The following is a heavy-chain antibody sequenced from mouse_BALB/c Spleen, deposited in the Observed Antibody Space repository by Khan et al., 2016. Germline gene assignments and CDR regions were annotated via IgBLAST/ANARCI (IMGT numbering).Heavy chain of an antibody. CDR3: ARSYDGGGAMDY. D-gene: IGHD2-3*01. J-gene: IGHJ4*01. CDR1: GFSLTSFG. CDR2: IWSDGST. V-gene: IGHV2-6*02. Sequence: QVQLKQSGPCLVAPSQSLSITCTVSGFSLTSFGVHWVRQPPGKGLEWLVVIWSDGSTTHNSALKSRLSISKDNSKSKVCVKMNSVHADDAAMYYSARSYDGGGAMDYWGQGTSVTVSS.